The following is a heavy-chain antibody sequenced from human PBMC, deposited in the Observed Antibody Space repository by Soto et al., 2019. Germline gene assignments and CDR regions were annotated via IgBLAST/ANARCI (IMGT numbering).Heavy chain of an antibody. J-gene: IGHJ6*02. V-gene: IGHV1-2*04. Sequence: ASVEVSCKASGYTFTGYYMHWVRQAPGQGLEWMGWINPNSGGTNYAQKFQGWVTMTRDTAIITAYMELSRLRSDDTAVHYCPRALPRSSWSGPTQANYGMDVWGQGTTVTVSS. D-gene: IGHD6-13*01. CDR2: INPNSGGT. CDR3: PRALPRSSWSGPTQANYGMDV. CDR1: GYTFTGYY.